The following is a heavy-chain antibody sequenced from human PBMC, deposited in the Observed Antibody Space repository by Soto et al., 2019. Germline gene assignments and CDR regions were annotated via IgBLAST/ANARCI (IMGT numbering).Heavy chain of an antibody. CDR2: ISSSSSYI. CDR3: ARADLDTAMVSY. J-gene: IGHJ4*02. CDR1: GFTFSSYS. V-gene: IGHV3-21*01. D-gene: IGHD5-18*01. Sequence: EVQVVESGGGLVKPGGSLRLSCAASGFTFSSYSMNWVRQAPGKGLEWVSSISSSSSYIYYADSVKGRFTISRDNAKNSLYLQMNSLRAEDTAVYYCARADLDTAMVSYWGQGTLVTVSS.